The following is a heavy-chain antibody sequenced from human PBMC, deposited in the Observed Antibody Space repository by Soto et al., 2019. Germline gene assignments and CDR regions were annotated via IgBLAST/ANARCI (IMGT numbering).Heavy chain of an antibody. CDR1: GGSISSGGYY. CDR2: IYYSGST. V-gene: IGHV4-31*03. J-gene: IGHJ4*02. CDR3: ARCSGYDPFAY. Sequence: QVQLQESGPGLVKPSQTLSLTCTVSGGSISSGGYYWSWIRQHPGKGLEWIGYIYYSGSTYYNPSIKSRVTISVDTAKSQFSLKLSSVTAADPAVYYCARCSGYDPFAYWGQGTLVTVSS. D-gene: IGHD5-12*01.